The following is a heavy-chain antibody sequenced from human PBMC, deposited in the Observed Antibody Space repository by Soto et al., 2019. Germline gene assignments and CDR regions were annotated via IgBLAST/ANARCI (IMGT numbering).Heavy chain of an antibody. CDR2: VSYDATTK. V-gene: IGHV3-30-3*02. J-gene: IGHJ4*02. CDR1: RCTFCRYP. D-gene: IGHD3-3*01. CDR3: TKEGLFWSGSFDS. Sequence: PGESLRLSGAASRCTFCRYPMHCVQQAPGNGLEWVAIVSYDATTKYSDSVKGRFTISRDNSNNTLFLQMNSPRTEDTAVYYCTKEGLFWSGSFDSCGQGTLVTVSS.